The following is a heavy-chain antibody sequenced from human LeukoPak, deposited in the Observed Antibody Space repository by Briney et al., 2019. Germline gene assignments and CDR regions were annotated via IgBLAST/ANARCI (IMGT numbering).Heavy chain of an antibody. V-gene: IGHV3-66*01. CDR3: AGGVLPYYFDY. D-gene: IGHD3-3*01. Sequence: GWSLRVSFAASGFAVNSNYMSWVRQAPGKGLEWVSVIYSAGTTFYADSVKGRLSISRDNSKNTLYLHMDSLRAEDTAVYYCAGGVLPYYFDYWGQGTLVTVSA. CDR1: GFAVNSNY. J-gene: IGHJ4*02. CDR2: IYSAGTT.